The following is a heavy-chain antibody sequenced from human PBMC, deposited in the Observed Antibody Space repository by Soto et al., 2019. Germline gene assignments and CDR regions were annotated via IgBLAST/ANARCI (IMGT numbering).Heavy chain of an antibody. J-gene: IGHJ6*02. CDR2: ISAYNGNT. CDR3: AREIWSGPYYYHYDVMDV. Sequence: ASVKVSCKASGYTFTSYGISWVRQAPGQGLEWMGWISAYNGNTNYAQKLQGRVTMTTDTSTSTAYMELRSLRSDDTAVYYCAREIWSGPYYYHYDVMDVWAQGTTVTGSS. CDR1: GYTFTSYG. D-gene: IGHD3-10*01. V-gene: IGHV1-18*01.